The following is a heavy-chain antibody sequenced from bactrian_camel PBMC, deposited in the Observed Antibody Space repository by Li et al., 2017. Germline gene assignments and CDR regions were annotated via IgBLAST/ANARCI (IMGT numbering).Heavy chain of an antibody. CDR1: GNIDQYNC. Sequence: VQLVESGGGSVQSGGSLRLSCAVSGNIDQYNCMAWFRQAPGKEREGIAALELGGSGTYYGDFVKGRFTITKDDDKNLVYLEMNSLKPEDTAIYSCAVGFKGICGLDGRVYNYWGQGTQVTVS. CDR3: AVGFKGICGLDGRVYNY. V-gene: IGHV3S54*01. CDR2: LELGGSGT. D-gene: IGHD1*01. J-gene: IGHJ4*01.